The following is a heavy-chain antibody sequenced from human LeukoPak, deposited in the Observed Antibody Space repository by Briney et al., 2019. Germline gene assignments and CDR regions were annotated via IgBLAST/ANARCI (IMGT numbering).Heavy chain of an antibody. CDR2: ISSSSSYI. Sequence: GRSLRLSCTASGFTFSSYSMNWVRQAPGKGLEWVSSISSSSSYIYYADSVKGRFTISRDNAKNSLYLQMNSLRAEDTAVYYCARRDSISDYWGQGTLVTVSS. CDR1: GFTFSSYS. V-gene: IGHV3-21*01. J-gene: IGHJ4*02. CDR3: ARRDSISDY. D-gene: IGHD3-3*02.